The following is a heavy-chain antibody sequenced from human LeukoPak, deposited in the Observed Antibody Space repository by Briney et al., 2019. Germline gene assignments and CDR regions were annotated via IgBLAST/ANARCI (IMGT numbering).Heavy chain of an antibody. CDR1: GYTFTSYS. CDR3: ARVRTGIVGATYSDWFDP. J-gene: IGHJ5*02. V-gene: IGHV1-18*01. Sequence: ASVKVSCKASGYTFTSYSISWVRQAPGQGLEWMGWISAYNGNTNYAQKLQGRVTMTTDTSTSTAYMELRSLRSDDTAVYYCARVRTGIVGATYSDWFDPWGQGTLVTVSS. CDR2: ISAYNGNT. D-gene: IGHD1-26*01.